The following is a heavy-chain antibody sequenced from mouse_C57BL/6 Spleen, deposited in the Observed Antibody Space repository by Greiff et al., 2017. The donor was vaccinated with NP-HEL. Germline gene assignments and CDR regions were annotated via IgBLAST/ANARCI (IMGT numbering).Heavy chain of an antibody. Sequence: EVKLQESGGGLVKPGGSLKLSCAASGFTFSDYGMHWVRQAPEKGLEWVAYISSGSSTIYYADTVKGRFTISRDNAKNTLFLQMSSLRSEDTAMYYCARPGTTWVVEYYYAMGYWGQGTSVTVSS. CDR3: ARPGTTWVVEYYYAMGY. V-gene: IGHV5-17*01. CDR1: GFTFSDYG. CDR2: ISSGSSTI. D-gene: IGHD1-1*01. J-gene: IGHJ4*01.